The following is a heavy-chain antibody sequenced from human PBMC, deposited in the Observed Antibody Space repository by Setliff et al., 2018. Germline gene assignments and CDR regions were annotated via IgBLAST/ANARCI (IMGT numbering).Heavy chain of an antibody. Sequence: PSETLSLTCTVSGGSISSGDHYWSWIRQHPGKGLEWIGYIYHSGNTYYNPSLKSRITISVDTSKNQFSLKLSPVTAADTAVYYCARGRSNFWGYYFDYWGQGTLVTVSS. J-gene: IGHJ4*02. CDR1: GGSISSGDHY. V-gene: IGHV4-31*03. CDR2: IYHSGNT. D-gene: IGHD3-3*01. CDR3: ARGRSNFWGYYFDY.